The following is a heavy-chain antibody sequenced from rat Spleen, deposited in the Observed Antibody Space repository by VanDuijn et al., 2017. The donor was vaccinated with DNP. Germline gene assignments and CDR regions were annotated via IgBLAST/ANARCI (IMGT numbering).Heavy chain of an antibody. CDR2: ITASTGTT. V-gene: IGHV5-19*01. CDR3: TTDNYSAPFDY. CDR1: GFTFSNYG. J-gene: IGHJ2*01. Sequence: EVQLVESGGGLVQPGRSLKLSCAASGFTFSNYGMAWVRQAPKKGLEWVATITASTGTTYYRDSVKGRFTISTDSAKNTLYLQMDSLRSEDTATYYCTTDNYSAPFDYWGQGVMVPVSS. D-gene: IGHD1-8*01.